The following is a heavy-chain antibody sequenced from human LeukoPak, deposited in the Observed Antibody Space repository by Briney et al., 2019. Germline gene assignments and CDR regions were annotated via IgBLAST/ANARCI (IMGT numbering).Heavy chain of an antibody. CDR2: IYTSGST. CDR3: ARDSRDYGDYYFDY. D-gene: IGHD4-17*01. J-gene: IGHJ4*02. CDR1: GGSISSGSYY. V-gene: IGHV4-61*02. Sequence: PSQTLSLTXTVSGGSISSGSYYWSWIRQPAGKGLEWIGRIYTSGSTNYNPSLKSRVTISVDTSKNQFSLKLSSVTAADTAVYYCARDSRDYGDYYFDYWGQGTLVTVSS.